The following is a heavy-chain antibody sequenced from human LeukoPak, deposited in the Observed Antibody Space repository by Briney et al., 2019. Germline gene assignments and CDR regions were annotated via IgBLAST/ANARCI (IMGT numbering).Heavy chain of an antibody. Sequence: PSETLSLTCTVSGYSISSGYYWGWIRQPPGKGLEWIGSIYHSGSTYYNPSSKSRVTISVDTSKNQFSLKLSSVTAADTAVYYCARIVVPAAILNWFDPWGQGTLVTVSS. CDR2: IYHSGST. V-gene: IGHV4-38-2*02. CDR3: ARIVVPAAILNWFDP. D-gene: IGHD2-2*02. CDR1: GYSISSGYY. J-gene: IGHJ5*02.